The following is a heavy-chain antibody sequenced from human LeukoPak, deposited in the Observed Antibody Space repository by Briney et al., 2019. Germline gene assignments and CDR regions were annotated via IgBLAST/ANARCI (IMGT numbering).Heavy chain of an antibody. J-gene: IGHJ5*02. CDR2: INPNSGGT. D-gene: IGHD2-15*01. CDR1: GYTFTGYY. CDR3: ARGYCSGGSCYSVENWFDP. V-gene: IGHV1-2*06. Sequence: ASVKVSCKASGYTFTGYYMHWVRQAPGQGLEWMGRINPNSGGTNYAQKFQGRVTMTRDTSISTVYMELSRLRSDDTAVYYCARGYCSGGSCYSVENWFDPWGQGTLVTVSS.